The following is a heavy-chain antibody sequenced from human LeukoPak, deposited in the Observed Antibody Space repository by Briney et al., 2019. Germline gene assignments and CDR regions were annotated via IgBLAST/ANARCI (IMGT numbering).Heavy chain of an antibody. CDR3: ARDKTTRVYCYYGMDV. Sequence: GGSLRLSCAASGFTFSSYWMSWVRQAPGKGLEWVANIKQDGSEKYYVDSVKGRFTISRDNAKNSLYLQMNSLRAEDTAVYYCARDKTTRVYCYYGMDVWGQGTTVTVSS. CDR2: IKQDGSEK. D-gene: IGHD4-17*01. V-gene: IGHV3-7*01. CDR1: GFTFSSYW. J-gene: IGHJ6*02.